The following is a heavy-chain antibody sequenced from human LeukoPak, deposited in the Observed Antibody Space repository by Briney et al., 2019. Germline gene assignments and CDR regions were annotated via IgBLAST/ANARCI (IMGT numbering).Heavy chain of an antibody. D-gene: IGHD2/OR15-2a*01. CDR2: IYYSGST. V-gene: IGHV4-59*08. J-gene: IGHJ4*02. Sequence: SETLSLTCNVSGGSISSYYWSWIRPPPGQGLEWSGNIYYSGSTNYNPSLKRRVTISLDTSKNQFSLKLSSVTAADTAVYYCAGHHPRNTVDFWGQGTLVTVSS. CDR1: GGSISSYY. CDR3: AGHHPRNTVDF.